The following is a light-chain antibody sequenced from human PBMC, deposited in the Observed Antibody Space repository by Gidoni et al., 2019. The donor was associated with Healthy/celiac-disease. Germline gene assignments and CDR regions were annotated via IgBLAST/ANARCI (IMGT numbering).Light chain of an antibody. CDR3: CSYAGSSTLV. CDR2: EGS. CDR1: SSDVGSYNL. Sequence: QSALTQPASVSGSPGQSITISCTGTSSDVGSYNLVSWYQTHPGKAPKLMIYEGSKRPSGVSNRFSGSKSGNTACLTISGLQAEDEADYYCCSYAGSSTLVFGGGTKLTVL. J-gene: IGLJ2*01. V-gene: IGLV2-23*01.